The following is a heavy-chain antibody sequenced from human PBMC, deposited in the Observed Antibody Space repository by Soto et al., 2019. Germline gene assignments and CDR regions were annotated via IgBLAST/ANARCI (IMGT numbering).Heavy chain of an antibody. D-gene: IGHD2-21*01. J-gene: IGHJ4*02. CDR1: GFTFGNYA. CDR2: ISGSGDRT. Sequence: GGSLRLSCEASGFTFGNYALTWVRPAPGKGLEWVSTISGSGDRTYYADSVTGRFTISRDNSKNTLYLQMHSLGVEDTAVYFCAKDTVAIRSFYFDSWAQGTLVTVSS. V-gene: IGHV3-23*01. CDR3: AKDTVAIRSFYFDS.